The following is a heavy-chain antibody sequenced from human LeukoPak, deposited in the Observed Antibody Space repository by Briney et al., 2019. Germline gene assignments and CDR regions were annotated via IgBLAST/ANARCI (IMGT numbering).Heavy chain of an antibody. Sequence: SVKVSCKASGGTFSSYAISWVRQAPGQGLEWMGGIIPIFGTTNYAQKFQGRVTITADKSTSTAYMELSSLRSEDTAVYYCARDVGDYGDPDAFDIWGQGTMVTVSS. D-gene: IGHD4-17*01. J-gene: IGHJ3*02. V-gene: IGHV1-69*06. CDR1: GGTFSSYA. CDR3: ARDVGDYGDPDAFDI. CDR2: IIPIFGTT.